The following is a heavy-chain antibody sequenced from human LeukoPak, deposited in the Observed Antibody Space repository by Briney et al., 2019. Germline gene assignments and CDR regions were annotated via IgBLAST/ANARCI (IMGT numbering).Heavy chain of an antibody. D-gene: IGHD3-22*01. V-gene: IGHV3-48*03. CDR1: GFTFSSYE. Sequence: GGSLRLSCAASGFTFSSYEMNWVRQAPGKGLEWVSYISSSGSTIYYADSVKGRFTISRDNAKNSLYLQMNSLRAEDTAVYYCARPISMIWARSDAFDIWGQGTMVTVSS. CDR2: ISSSGSTI. CDR3: ARPISMIWARSDAFDI. J-gene: IGHJ3*02.